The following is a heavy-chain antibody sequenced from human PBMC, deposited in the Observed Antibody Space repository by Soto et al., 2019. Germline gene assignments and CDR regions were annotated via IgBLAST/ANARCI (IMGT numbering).Heavy chain of an antibody. CDR3: ARGWETVGTTTPFAY. V-gene: IGHV1-69*06. CDR1: GGTFSNYA. CDR2: IIPLFGTP. J-gene: IGHJ4*02. D-gene: IGHD1-26*01. Sequence: QVQLVQSGAEVKKPGSSVKVSCKASGGTFSNYAINWLRQAPGQGLEWMGGIIPLFGTPNYAQKFQGRVTFTAHKSTSTAYMELRSLRSDDTAVYYCARGWETVGTTTPFAYWGQGTLVTVS.